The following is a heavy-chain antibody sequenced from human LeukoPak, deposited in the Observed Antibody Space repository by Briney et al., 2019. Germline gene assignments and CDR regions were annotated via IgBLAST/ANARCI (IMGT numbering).Heavy chain of an antibody. J-gene: IGHJ4*02. Sequence: GGSLRLSCAASGFTFSTYEMNWVRQAPGKRLEWVSYINPSGRSIYYADSVKGRFTISRDNAKNSLFLQMNSLRAEDTAVYYCARDLHSSTWYRGFDYWGQGTLVTVSS. CDR1: GFTFSTYE. V-gene: IGHV3-48*03. CDR3: ARDLHSSTWYRGFDY. D-gene: IGHD6-13*01. CDR2: INPSGRSI.